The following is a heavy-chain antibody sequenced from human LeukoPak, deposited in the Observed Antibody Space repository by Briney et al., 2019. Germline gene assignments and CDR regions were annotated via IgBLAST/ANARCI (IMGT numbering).Heavy chain of an antibody. D-gene: IGHD4-17*01. V-gene: IGHV1-69*05. CDR2: IMPLFGTA. Sequence: SVKVSCKTSGGTFNNSAIRWARQAPGQGLEWLGGIMPLFGTAGYAQKFQGRVTITKDESTRTVYLELTSLTSDDTAVYYCARDVHGDYGSGWFDPWGQGTLVSVSS. CDR3: ARDVHGDYGSGWFDP. J-gene: IGHJ5*02. CDR1: GGTFNNSA.